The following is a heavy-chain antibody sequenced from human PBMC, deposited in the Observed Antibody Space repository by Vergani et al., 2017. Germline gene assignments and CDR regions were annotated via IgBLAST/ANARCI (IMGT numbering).Heavy chain of an antibody. CDR3: ARGRGWFDP. Sequence: QLQLQESGPGLVKPSETLSLTCTVSGGSISSSSYYWGWIRQPPGKGLEWIGYIYYSGSTNYKSSLKSRVSISVDTSKNQFSLKLSSVTAADTAVYYCARGRGWFDPWGQGTLVTVSS. CDR1: GGSISSSSYY. V-gene: IGHV4-61*05. CDR2: IYYSGST. J-gene: IGHJ5*02.